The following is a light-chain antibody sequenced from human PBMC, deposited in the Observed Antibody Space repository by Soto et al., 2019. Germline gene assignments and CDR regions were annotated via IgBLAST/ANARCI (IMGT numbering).Light chain of an antibody. J-gene: IGLJ1*01. CDR3: AAWDDSLNGFYV. CDR2: NND. V-gene: IGLV1-44*01. Sequence: QSVLTQPPSASGTPGQRVTISCSGGSSNIGTNSVNWYQQLPGRAPKLLIYNNDLRPSGVPDRFSGSKSGTSASLAISGLQSGDEADYYCAAWDDSLNGFYVFGIGTKVTVL. CDR1: SSNIGTNS.